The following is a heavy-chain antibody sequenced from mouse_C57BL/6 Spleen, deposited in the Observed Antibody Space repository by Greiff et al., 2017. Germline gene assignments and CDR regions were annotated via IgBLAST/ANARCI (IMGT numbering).Heavy chain of an antibody. CDR3: VLRREYAMDY. CDR1: GFSFNTYA. J-gene: IGHJ4*01. Sequence: DVKLVESGGGLVQPKGSLKLSCAASGFSFNTYAMNWVRQAPGKGLEWVARIRSKSNNYATYYADSVKDRFTISRDDSESMLYLQMNNLKTEDTAMYYCVLRREYAMDYWGQGTSVTVSS. CDR2: IRSKSNNYAT. D-gene: IGHD2-12*01. V-gene: IGHV10-1*01.